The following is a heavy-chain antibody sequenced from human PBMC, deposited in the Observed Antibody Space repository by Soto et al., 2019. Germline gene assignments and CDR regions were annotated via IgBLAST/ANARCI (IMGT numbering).Heavy chain of an antibody. V-gene: IGHV3-74*01. CDR1: GFTFSYYW. D-gene: IGHD1-26*01. Sequence: EVQLVDSGGGLVQPGESLRLSCAASGFTFSYYWMHWVRQAPGKGLVWVSRINSDGSDTTYADSVKGRFTISRDNARNTLDLQMNSLSAEDTAVYYCARGDSGAFHLWGQGTVVTVSS. CDR2: INSDGSDT. CDR3: ARGDSGAFHL. J-gene: IGHJ3*01.